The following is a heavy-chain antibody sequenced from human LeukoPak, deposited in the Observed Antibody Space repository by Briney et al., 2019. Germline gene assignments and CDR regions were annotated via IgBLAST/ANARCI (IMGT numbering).Heavy chain of an antibody. CDR2: INPSGGST. V-gene: IGHV1-46*01. Sequence: ASVKVSCKASGYTFTSYGISWVRQAPGQGLEWMGIINPSGGSTSYAQKFQGRVTMTRDTSISTAYMELSSLRSDDTAVYYCARVPSDYSDNALDIWGQGTLVTVSS. D-gene: IGHD3-22*01. CDR3: ARVPSDYSDNALDI. J-gene: IGHJ3*02. CDR1: GYTFTSYG.